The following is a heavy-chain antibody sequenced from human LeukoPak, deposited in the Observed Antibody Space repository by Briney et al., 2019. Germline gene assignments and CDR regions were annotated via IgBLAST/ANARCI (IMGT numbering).Heavy chain of an antibody. CDR3: ARGVEANWVFDY. D-gene: IGHD7-27*01. CDR1: GFTFSSYD. Sequence: GGSLRLSCAASGFTFSSYDMHWVRQATGKGLEWVSVIYSGGSTYYADSVKGRFTISRDNSKNTLYLQMNSLRAEDTAVYYCARGVEANWVFDYWGQGTLVTVSS. V-gene: IGHV3-53*01. J-gene: IGHJ4*02. CDR2: IYSGGST.